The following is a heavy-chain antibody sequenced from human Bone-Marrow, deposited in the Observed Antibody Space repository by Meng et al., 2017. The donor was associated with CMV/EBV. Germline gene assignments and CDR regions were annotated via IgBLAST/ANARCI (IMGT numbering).Heavy chain of an antibody. CDR1: GYTFTYRY. V-gene: IGHV1-45*02. CDR2: ITPFNGNT. Sequence: SVKVSCKASGYTFTYRYVHWVRQAPGQALEWVGWITPFNGNTNCAQKFQDRVITTRDRSMSTAYMELSSLRSEDTAMYYCASSLGTVSYGMDVWGQGTTVTVSS. J-gene: IGHJ6*02. D-gene: IGHD4-17*01. CDR3: ASSLGTVSYGMDV.